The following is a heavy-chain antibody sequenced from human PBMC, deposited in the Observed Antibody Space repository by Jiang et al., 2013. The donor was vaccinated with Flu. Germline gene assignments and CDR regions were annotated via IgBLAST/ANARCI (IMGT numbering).Heavy chain of an antibody. CDR1: GYTFTLYW. J-gene: IGHJ4*02. D-gene: IGHD4/OR15-4a*01. CDR3: VRRLDYGLDI. V-gene: IGHV5-51*01. Sequence: ISCMASGYTFTLYWIGWVRQMPGEGLEWMGAIYPHDSDARYGPSFQGQVTVSADKSSSSAFLHFSSLKASDTAMYYCVRRLDYGLDIWGQGTLVAVSS. CDR2: IYPHDSDA.